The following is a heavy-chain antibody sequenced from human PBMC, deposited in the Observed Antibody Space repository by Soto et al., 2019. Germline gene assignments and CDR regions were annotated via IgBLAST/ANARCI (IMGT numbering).Heavy chain of an antibody. V-gene: IGHV1-2*04. D-gene: IGHD3-9*01. CDR3: ASESSYRDILTGYAYNWFDP. CDR1: GYTFTGYY. J-gene: IGHJ5*02. Sequence: QVQLVQSGAEVKKPGASVKVSCKASGYTFTGYYMHWVRQAPGQGLEWMGWINPNSGGTNYAQKFQGWVTMTRDTSLSTAYMELSRLRSDDTAVYYCASESSYRDILTGYAYNWFDPWGQGALVTVSS. CDR2: INPNSGGT.